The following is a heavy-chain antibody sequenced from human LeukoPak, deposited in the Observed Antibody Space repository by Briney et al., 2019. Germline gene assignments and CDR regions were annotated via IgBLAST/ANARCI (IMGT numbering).Heavy chain of an antibody. CDR3: ARQLRTVTTTSFDY. Sequence: PSQTLSLTCSVSGGSISSSTYYWGWLRHPPGRGLEWIGSFFYSGSTYYNPSLKSRVTISVDTSKNQFSLTLNSVTAADTAGYYCARQLRTVTTTSFDYWGQGTLVTVSS. V-gene: IGHV4-39*01. J-gene: IGHJ4*02. CDR1: GGSISSSTYY. CDR2: FFYSGST. D-gene: IGHD4-17*01.